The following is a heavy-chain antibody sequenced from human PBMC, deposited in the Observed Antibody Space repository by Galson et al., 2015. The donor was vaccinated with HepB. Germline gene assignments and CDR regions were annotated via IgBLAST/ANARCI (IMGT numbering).Heavy chain of an antibody. Sequence: SVKVSCKASGYTFTSYGISWVRQAPGQGLEWMGWISAYNGNTNYAQKLQGRVTMTTDTSTSTAYMELRSLRSDDTAVYYCARDSTTPWGFDWLHYFDYWGQGTLVTVSS. D-gene: IGHD3-9*01. J-gene: IGHJ4*02. CDR3: ARDSTTPWGFDWLHYFDY. CDR2: ISAYNGNT. V-gene: IGHV1-18*04. CDR1: GYTFTSYG.